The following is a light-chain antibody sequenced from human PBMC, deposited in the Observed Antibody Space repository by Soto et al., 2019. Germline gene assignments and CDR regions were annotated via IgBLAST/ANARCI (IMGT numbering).Light chain of an antibody. J-gene: IGKJ4*01. Sequence: VMTQSPGNLSVSPGEGVTLFCRASQNVATNLAWYQVRPGQAPRLLIYGSSTRATGIPATFSGSGSGTHFSLTISSLQSEDCAIYYCQQYYLWGLPFGGGTKVEI. CDR1: QNVATN. V-gene: IGKV3D-15*01. CDR3: QQYYLWGLP. CDR2: GSS.